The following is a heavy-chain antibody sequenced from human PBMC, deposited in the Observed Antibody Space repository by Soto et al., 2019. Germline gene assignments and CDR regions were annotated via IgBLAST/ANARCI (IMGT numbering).Heavy chain of an antibody. CDR2: IYKSATT. CDR3: GRGRYCLTGRCFPNWFDS. Sequence: QVQLLESGPGLVKPSQTLSLTCSVSGDSISTVDYFWAWVRQPPGQALEYIGYIYKSATTYYNPSFESRVAISRDTSKRPFSLNVTSLTAADTAVYFCGRGRYCLTGRCFPNWFDSWGQGTLVTVSS. V-gene: IGHV4-30-4*01. J-gene: IGHJ5*01. D-gene: IGHD2-15*01. CDR1: GDSISTVDYF.